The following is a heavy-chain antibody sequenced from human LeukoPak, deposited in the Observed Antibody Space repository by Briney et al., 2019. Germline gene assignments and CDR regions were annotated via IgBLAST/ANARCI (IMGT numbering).Heavy chain of an antibody. Sequence: GGSLRLSCAASGFPFSNAWMSWVRQAPGKGLEWVGRIKSKTDGGTTDYAAPVKGRFTISRDDSKNTLYLQMNSLKTEDTAVYYCTSHSSFSILANWGQGTLVTVSS. J-gene: IGHJ4*02. CDR2: IKSKTDGGTT. V-gene: IGHV3-15*01. D-gene: IGHD2-21*01. CDR3: TSHSSFSILAN. CDR1: GFPFSNAW.